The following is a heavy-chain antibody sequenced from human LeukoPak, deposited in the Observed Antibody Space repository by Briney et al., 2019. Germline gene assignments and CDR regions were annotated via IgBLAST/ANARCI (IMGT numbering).Heavy chain of an antibody. CDR1: GFTFSSYA. Sequence: GGSLRLSCAASGFTFSSYAMSWVRQAPGKGLEWVSAISGSGGSTYYADSVKGRFTISRDNSKNTLYLQMNSLRAEDTAVYYCAKAGHCSSTSCPGGYYYGMDVWGKGTTVTVSS. CDR3: AKAGHCSSTSCPGGYYYGMDV. D-gene: IGHD2-2*01. CDR2: ISGSGGST. V-gene: IGHV3-23*01. J-gene: IGHJ6*04.